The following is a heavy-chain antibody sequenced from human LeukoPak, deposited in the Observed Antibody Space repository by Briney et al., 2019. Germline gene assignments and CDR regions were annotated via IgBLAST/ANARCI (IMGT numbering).Heavy chain of an antibody. Sequence: GGSLRLSCAASGFTFSNHGMNWVRQAPGKGLEWVSGISPSGDITYYADSVKGRFTISRDNAKNSLYLQMNSLRAEDTAVYYCASRKQWDMIDYWGQGTLVTVSS. CDR2: ISPSGDIT. J-gene: IGHJ4*02. V-gene: IGHV3-23*01. CDR1: GFTFSNHG. D-gene: IGHD2-15*01. CDR3: ASRKQWDMIDY.